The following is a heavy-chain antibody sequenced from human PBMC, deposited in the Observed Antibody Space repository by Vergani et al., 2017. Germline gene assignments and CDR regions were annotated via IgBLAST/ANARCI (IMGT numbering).Heavy chain of an antibody. CDR3: ARDGAYGDYDNWFDP. V-gene: IGHV3-21*01. CDR2: ISSSSSYI. D-gene: IGHD4-17*01. J-gene: IGHJ5*02. Sequence: VQLVESGGGLVKPGGSLRLSCAASGFTFSSYSMNWVRQAPGKGLEWVSSISSSSSYIYYADSVKGRFTISRDNAKNSLYLQMNSLRAEDTAVYYCARDGAYGDYDNWFDPWGQGTLVTVSS. CDR1: GFTFSSYS.